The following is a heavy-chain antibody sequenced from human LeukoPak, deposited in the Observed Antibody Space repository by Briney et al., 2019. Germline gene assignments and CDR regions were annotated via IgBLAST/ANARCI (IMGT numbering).Heavy chain of an antibody. V-gene: IGHV3-23*01. Sequence: GGSLRLSCAASGFTFSSYAMSWVRQAPGKGLEWVSAISGSGGSTYYADSVKGRFTTSRDNSKNTLYLQMNSLRAEDTAVYYCAKEDGSGRYSLPRAPYLDYWGQGTLVTVSS. J-gene: IGHJ4*02. CDR2: ISGSGGST. CDR1: GFTFSSYA. CDR3: AKEDGSGRYSLPRAPYLDY. D-gene: IGHD3-10*01.